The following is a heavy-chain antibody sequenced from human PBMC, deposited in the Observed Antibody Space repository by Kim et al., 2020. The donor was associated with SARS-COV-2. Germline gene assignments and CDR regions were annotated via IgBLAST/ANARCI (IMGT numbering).Heavy chain of an antibody. CDR1: GYSFTSYW. V-gene: IGHV5-10-1*01. CDR3: ARYCSSSRCSKNYYYGMDV. Sequence: GESLKISCKGSGYSFTSYWITWVRQMPGTGLEWMGRIDPSDSYTNYSPSFQGHVTISTDNSISTAYLQWSSLKASDTAMYYCARYCSSSRCSKNYYYGMDVWGQGPTVTVSS. D-gene: IGHD2-2*01. CDR2: IDPSDSYT. J-gene: IGHJ6*02.